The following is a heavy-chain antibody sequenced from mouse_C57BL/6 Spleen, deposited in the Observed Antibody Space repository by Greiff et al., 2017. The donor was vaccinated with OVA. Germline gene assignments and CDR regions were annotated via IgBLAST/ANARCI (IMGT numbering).Heavy chain of an antibody. J-gene: IGHJ4*01. CDR3: ASSSYYDYYYYAMDY. D-gene: IGHD2-4*01. CDR1: GYSITSGYY. Sequence: EVQRVESGPGLVKPSQSLSLTCSVTGYSITSGYYWNWIRQFPGNKLEWMGYISYDGSNNYNPSLKNRISITRDTSKNQFFLKLNSVTTEDTATYYCASSSYYDYYYYAMDYWGQGTSVTVSS. V-gene: IGHV3-6*01. CDR2: ISYDGSN.